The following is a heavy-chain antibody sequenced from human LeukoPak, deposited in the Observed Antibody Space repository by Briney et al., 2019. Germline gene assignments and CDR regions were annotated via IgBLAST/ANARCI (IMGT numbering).Heavy chain of an antibody. V-gene: IGHV4-59*01. D-gene: IGHD3-10*01. J-gene: IGHJ4*02. CDR1: GGSISSYY. CDR2: IYYSGST. CDR3: ARAGLAGVYYFDY. Sequence: SETLSLTCTVSGGSISSYYWSWIRQPPGKGLEWIGYIYYSGSTNYNPSLKSRVTISVDTSKNQFSLKLSSMTAADTAVYYCARAGLAGVYYFDYWGQGTLVTVSS.